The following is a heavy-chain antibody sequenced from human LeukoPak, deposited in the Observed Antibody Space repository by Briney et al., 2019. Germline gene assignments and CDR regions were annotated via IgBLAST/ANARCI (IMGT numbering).Heavy chain of an antibody. Sequence: GASVKVSCKASGYTFTGYYMHWVRQAPGQGLEWMGWMNPNSGNTGYAQKFQGRVTMTRNTSISTAYMELSSLRSEDTAVYYCARIPVGHDYGDYEDYWGQGTLVTVSS. D-gene: IGHD4-17*01. CDR1: GYTFTGYY. V-gene: IGHV1-8*02. CDR3: ARIPVGHDYGDYEDY. J-gene: IGHJ4*02. CDR2: MNPNSGNT.